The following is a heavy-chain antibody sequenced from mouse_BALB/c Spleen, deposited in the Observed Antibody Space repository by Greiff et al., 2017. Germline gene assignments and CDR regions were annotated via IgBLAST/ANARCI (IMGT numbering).Heavy chain of an antibody. D-gene: IGHD1-1*01. CDR1: GYAFTNYW. Sequence: QVQLKESGAELVRPGTSVKISCKASGYAFTNYWLGWVKQRPGHGLEWIGDIYPGSGNTYYNAKFKGKATLTADKSSSTAYMQLSSLTSEDSAVYFCARGGLRGDYYAMDYWGQGTSVTVSS. CDR2: IYPGSGNT. CDR3: ARGGLRGDYYAMDY. J-gene: IGHJ4*01. V-gene: IGHV1-63*01.